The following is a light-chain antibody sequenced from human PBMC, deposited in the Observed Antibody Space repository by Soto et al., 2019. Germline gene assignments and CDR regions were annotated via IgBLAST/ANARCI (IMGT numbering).Light chain of an antibody. CDR1: QTVTSNY. CDR3: QHFGRLPRP. Sequence: SVLTQSPGTLSLSPGERATLSCMANQTVTSNYLAWYQQRPGQAPRLLIYDASTRATGTPDRFSGSGSGTDFTLTISRLEPEDFAVYYCQHFGRLPRPFGQGTKVDIK. J-gene: IGKJ1*01. V-gene: IGKV3-20*01. CDR2: DAS.